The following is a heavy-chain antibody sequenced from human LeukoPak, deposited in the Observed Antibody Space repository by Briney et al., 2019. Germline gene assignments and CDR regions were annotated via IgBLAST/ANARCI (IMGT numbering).Heavy chain of an antibody. D-gene: IGHD6-19*01. V-gene: IGHV3-9*01. CDR3: AKVRGTYSSGYFFDY. CDR2: ISWNSGYI. J-gene: IGHJ4*02. CDR1: GFTFDNYA. Sequence: GGSLRLSCAASGFTFDNYAMHWVRQAPGKGLEWLSIISWNSGYIGYADSVKGRFTISRDNAKKSLDLQMNSLRAEDTAFYYCAKVRGTYSSGYFFDYWGQGTLVTASS.